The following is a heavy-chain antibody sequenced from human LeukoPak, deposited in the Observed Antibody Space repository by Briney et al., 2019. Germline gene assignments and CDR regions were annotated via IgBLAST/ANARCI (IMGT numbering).Heavy chain of an antibody. CDR3: ARIGITGRLFDY. J-gene: IGHJ4*02. V-gene: IGHV4-39*07. CDR1: GGSISSSSYY. D-gene: IGHD1-20*01. Sequence: SETLSLTCTVSGGSISSSSYYWGWIRQPPGKGLEWIGSIYYSGSTYYNPSLKSRVTMSMDTSKNQFSLKLSSVTAADTAVYYCARIGITGRLFDYWGQGTLVTVSS. CDR2: IYYSGST.